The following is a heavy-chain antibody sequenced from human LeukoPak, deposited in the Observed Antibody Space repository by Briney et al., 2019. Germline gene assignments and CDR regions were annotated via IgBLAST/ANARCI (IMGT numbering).Heavy chain of an antibody. CDR1: GFTFSSYS. Sequence: GGSPRLSCAASGFTFSSYSMNWVRQAPGKGLEWVSSISSSSSYIYYADSVKGRFTISRDNAKNSLYLQMNSLRAEDTAVYYCARDPWGLPSEGFYPWGQGTLVTVSS. CDR3: ARDPWGLPSEGFYP. CDR2: ISSSSSYI. J-gene: IGHJ5*02. V-gene: IGHV3-21*01. D-gene: IGHD3-16*01.